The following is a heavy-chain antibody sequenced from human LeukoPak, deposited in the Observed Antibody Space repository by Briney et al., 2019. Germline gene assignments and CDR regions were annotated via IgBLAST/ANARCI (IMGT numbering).Heavy chain of an antibody. V-gene: IGHV4-31*03. J-gene: IGHJ4*02. D-gene: IGHD5-24*01. CDR3: ARARRDGAIDY. Sequence: SETLSLTCTVSGGSISSGGYYWSWTRQHPGMGLEWIGYIYYSGSTYYNPSLKSRVTISVDTSKNQFSLKLSSVTAADTAVYYCARARRDGAIDYWGQGTLVTVSS. CDR1: GGSISSGGYY. CDR2: IYYSGST.